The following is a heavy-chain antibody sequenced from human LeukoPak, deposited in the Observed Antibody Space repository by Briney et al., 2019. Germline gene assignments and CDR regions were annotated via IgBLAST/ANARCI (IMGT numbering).Heavy chain of an antibody. D-gene: IGHD6-19*01. V-gene: IGHV4-39*07. Sequence: SETLSLTCSVSGGSISSTSYYWGWLRQAPGKGLEWIGSIYYSGTTYYNPSLKSRVTISVDTSKNQFSLQLTSVTAADTAVYYCEREGSGHSDYWGQGTLVTVSS. CDR2: IYYSGTT. CDR1: GGSISSTSYY. CDR3: EREGSGHSDY. J-gene: IGHJ4*02.